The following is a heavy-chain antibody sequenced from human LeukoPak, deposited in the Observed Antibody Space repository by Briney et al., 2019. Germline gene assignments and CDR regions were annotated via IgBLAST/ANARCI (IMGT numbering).Heavy chain of an antibody. CDR3: ARGGHDYGDPITFDY. CDR2: IFYSGST. V-gene: IGHV4-39*07. CDR1: GDSISSNHYY. Sequence: SETLSLTCTVSGDSISSNHYYWGWIRQSPGKGLEYIGSIFYSGSTYYNPSLKSRVTISADRSKNQFSLKLSSVTAADTAVYYCARGGHDYGDPITFDYWGQGTLVTVSS. J-gene: IGHJ4*02. D-gene: IGHD4-17*01.